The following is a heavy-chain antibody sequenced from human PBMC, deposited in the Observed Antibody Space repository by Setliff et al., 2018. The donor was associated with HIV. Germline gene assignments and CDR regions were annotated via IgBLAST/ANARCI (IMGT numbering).Heavy chain of an antibody. CDR2: INPKSGDT. D-gene: IGHD2-15*01. J-gene: IGHJ4*02. CDR3: VKGAGGYYDF. CDR1: GYTFTTYS. V-gene: IGHV1-2*02. Sequence: ASVKVSCKASGYTFTTYSIHWVRQAPGQSLEWMGWINPKSGDTTYAQRLQGRVTMTRDTSINTAYMELNRLLHNDTALYYCVKGAGGYYDFWSQGTLVTVSS.